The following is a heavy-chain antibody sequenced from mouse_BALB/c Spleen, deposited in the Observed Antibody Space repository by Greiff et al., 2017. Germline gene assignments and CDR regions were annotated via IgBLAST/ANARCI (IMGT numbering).Heavy chain of an antibody. CDR1: GFSLTSYG. V-gene: IGHV2-9*02. J-gene: IGHJ3*01. CDR3: ARDHYGSSSAWFAY. CDR2: IWAGGST. Sequence: VQLVESGPGLVAPSQSLSITCTVSGFSLTSYGVHWVRQPPGKGLEWLGVIWAGGSTNYNSALMSRLSISKDNSKSQVFLKMNSLQTDDTAMYYCARDHYGSSSAWFAYWGQGTLVTVSA. D-gene: IGHD1-1*01.